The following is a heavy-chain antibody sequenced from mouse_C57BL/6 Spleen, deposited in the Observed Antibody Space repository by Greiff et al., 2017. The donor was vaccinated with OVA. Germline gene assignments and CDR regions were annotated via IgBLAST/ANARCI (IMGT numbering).Heavy chain of an antibody. V-gene: IGHV14-1*01. J-gene: IGHJ3*01. CDR3: TTDYGSSYRFAD. Sequence: EVQLQQSGAELVRPGASVKLSCTASGFNIKDYYMHWVKQRPEQGLEWIGRIDPEDGDTEYAPKFQGKATMTADTSSNTAYLQLSSLTSEDTAVYYCTTDYGSSYRFADWGQGTLVAVSA. CDR2: IDPEDGDT. D-gene: IGHD1-1*01. CDR1: GFNIKDYY.